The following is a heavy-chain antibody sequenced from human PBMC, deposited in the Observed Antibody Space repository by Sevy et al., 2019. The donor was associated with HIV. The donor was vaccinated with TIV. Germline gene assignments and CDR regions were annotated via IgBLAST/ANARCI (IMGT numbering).Heavy chain of an antibody. CDR2: INPKRGGA. J-gene: IGHJ6*02. Sequence: ASVKVSCKATEYTFIDYYIHWVRQAPGQGLEWMGWINPKRGGANYAQSFQGRVTMTRDTSLNTIYMQLTSLRGDDTAVYYCAREEIGYGMDVWGQWTAVTVSS. CDR3: AREEIGYGMDV. CDR1: EYTFIDYY. V-gene: IGHV1-2*02.